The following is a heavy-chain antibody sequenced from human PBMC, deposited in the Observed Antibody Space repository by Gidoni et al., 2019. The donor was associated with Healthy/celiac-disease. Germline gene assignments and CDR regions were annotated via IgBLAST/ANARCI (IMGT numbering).Heavy chain of an antibody. CDR2: ISAYNGNT. Sequence: QIQLVQAGAEVKKPGASVKVSCQASGYTFTSYGISWVRQAPGQGLEWMGWISAYNGNTNYAQKLQGKVTMTTDTSTSTAYMELRSLRSDDTAVYYCARVLWFGDTSYYYFGMDVWGQGTTVTVSS. CDR3: ARVLWFGDTSYYYFGMDV. CDR1: GYTFTSYG. D-gene: IGHD3-10*01. J-gene: IGHJ6*02. V-gene: IGHV1-18*01.